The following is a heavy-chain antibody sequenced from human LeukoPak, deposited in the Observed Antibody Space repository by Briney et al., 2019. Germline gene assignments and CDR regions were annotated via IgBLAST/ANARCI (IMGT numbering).Heavy chain of an antibody. J-gene: IGHJ4*02. D-gene: IGHD3-22*01. CDR2: IYHSGST. V-gene: IGHV4-4*02. CDR3: ASKRYYDSSGYSS. CDR1: GGSISSSNW. Sequence: SETLSLTCAVSGGSISSSNWWSWVRQPPGKGLEWIGEIYHSGSTNYNPSLKSRVTISVDKSKNQFSLKLSSVTAADTAVYYCASKRYYDSSGYSSWGQGTLVTVSS.